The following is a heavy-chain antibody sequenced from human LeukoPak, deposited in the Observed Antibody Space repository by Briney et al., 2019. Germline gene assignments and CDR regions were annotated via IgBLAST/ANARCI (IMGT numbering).Heavy chain of an antibody. CDR3: ARGYCSGRSCYHFDS. J-gene: IGHJ4*02. Sequence: ASVKVSCKASGYRFSDYYMHWVRQAPGQGLEWMGWVNSNSGGTHYAQRFEGRVTMTRDTSISTAYMELSRLKSDDTALYYCARGYCSGRSCYHFDSWGQGTLVTVSS. V-gene: IGHV1-2*02. CDR1: GYRFSDYY. CDR2: VNSNSGGT. D-gene: IGHD2-15*01.